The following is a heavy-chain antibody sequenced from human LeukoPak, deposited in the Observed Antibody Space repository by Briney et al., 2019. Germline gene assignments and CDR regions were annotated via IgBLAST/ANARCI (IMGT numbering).Heavy chain of an antibody. CDR3: ARGGRTTDY. V-gene: IGHV3-23*01. CDR1: GFTFNNVA. CDR2: IRDNGVGT. Sequence: GGSLRLSCAASGFTFNNVAMSWVRQTPGKGLEWVSSIRDNGVGTYYPDSVKGRFTISRDNSKNTLSLQMNSLRADDTAIYYCARGGRTTDYWGQGTLVTVSS. J-gene: IGHJ4*02.